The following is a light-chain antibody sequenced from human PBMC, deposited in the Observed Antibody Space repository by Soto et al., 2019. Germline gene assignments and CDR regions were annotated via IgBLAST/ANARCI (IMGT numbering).Light chain of an antibody. CDR3: HPRYTFPST. CDR1: QSISTY. V-gene: IGKV1-39*01. J-gene: IGKJ4*01. CDR2: AAS. Sequence: DIPVTQSPSSMSASILDRFTITLRATQSISTYLNLYQQKPGKAPNLLLNAASSLQNGVPSTFSGIGSAAAFTPPTTSLQPEDFATSYCHPRYTFPSTFGGGTQVDIK.